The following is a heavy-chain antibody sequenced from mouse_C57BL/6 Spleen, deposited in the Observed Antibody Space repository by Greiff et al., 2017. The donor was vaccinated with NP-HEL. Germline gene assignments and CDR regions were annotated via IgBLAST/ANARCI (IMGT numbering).Heavy chain of an antibody. CDR1: GYTFTSYW. J-gene: IGHJ3*01. D-gene: IGHD1-1*01. V-gene: IGHV1-53*01. Sequence: QVQLQQSGTELVKPGASVKLSCKASGYTFTSYWMHWVKQRPGQGLEWIGNINPSNGGTNYNEKFKSKATLTVDKSSSTAYMQLSSLTSEDAAVYYCASYYYYGSTSFAYWGQGTLVTVSA. CDR2: INPSNGGT. CDR3: ASYYYYGSTSFAY.